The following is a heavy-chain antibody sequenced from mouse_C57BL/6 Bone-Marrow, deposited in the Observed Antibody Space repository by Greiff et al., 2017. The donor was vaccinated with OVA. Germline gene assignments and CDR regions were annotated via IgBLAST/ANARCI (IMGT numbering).Heavy chain of an antibody. CDR3: ARERGYDKGQYYYAMDY. Sequence: VQLKESGGGLVKPGGSLKLSCAASGFTFSSYAMSWVRQTPEKRLEWVATISDGGSYTYYPDNVKGRFTISRDNAKNNLYLQMSHLKSEDTAMYYCARERGYDKGQYYYAMDYWGQGTSVTVSS. CDR2: ISDGGSYT. D-gene: IGHD2-2*01. CDR1: GFTFSSYA. J-gene: IGHJ4*01. V-gene: IGHV5-4*01.